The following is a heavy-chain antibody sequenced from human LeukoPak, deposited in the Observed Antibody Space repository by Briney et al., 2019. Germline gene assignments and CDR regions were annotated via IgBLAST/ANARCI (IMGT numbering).Heavy chain of an antibody. CDR3: ARQLYYYDSSGYYYFDY. V-gene: IGHV1-18*01. CDR2: ISAYNGNT. Sequence: ASVKVSCKASGYTFTSYGISWVRQAPGRGLERMGWISAYNGNTNYAQKLQGRVTMTTDTSTSTAYMELRSLRSDDTAVYYCARQLYYYDSSGYYYFDYWGQGTLVTVSS. J-gene: IGHJ4*02. D-gene: IGHD3-22*01. CDR1: GYTFTSYG.